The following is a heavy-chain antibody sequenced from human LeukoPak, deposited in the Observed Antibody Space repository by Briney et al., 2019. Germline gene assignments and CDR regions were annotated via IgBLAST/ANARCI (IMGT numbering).Heavy chain of an antibody. CDR1: GGSISSYY. V-gene: IGHV4-59*01. CDR3: ARDRLAAGNFDY. J-gene: IGHJ4*02. Sequence: SETLSLTCTVSGGSISSYYWSWIRQPPGKGLEWIGYIYSSGSTNYNPSLKSRVTISVDTPKTQFSLKLSSVTAADTAVYYCARDRLAAGNFDYWGQGALVTVSS. CDR2: IYSSGST. D-gene: IGHD6-13*01.